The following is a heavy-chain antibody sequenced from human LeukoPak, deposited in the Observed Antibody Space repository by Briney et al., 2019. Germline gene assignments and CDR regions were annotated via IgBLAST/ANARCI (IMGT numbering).Heavy chain of an antibody. J-gene: IGHJ3*02. CDR2: ISYDGSNK. V-gene: IGHV3-30-3*01. Sequence: GRSLRLSCAASGFTFSSYAMHWVRQAPGKGLEWVAVISYDGSNKYYADSVKGRFTISRDNSKNTLYLQMNSLRAEDTAVYYCARDRGGRGAFDIWGQGTMVTVSS. CDR1: GFTFSSYA. CDR3: ARDRGGRGAFDI.